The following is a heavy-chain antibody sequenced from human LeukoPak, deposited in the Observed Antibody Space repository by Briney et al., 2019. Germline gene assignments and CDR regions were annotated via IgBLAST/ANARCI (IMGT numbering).Heavy chain of an antibody. Sequence: NPSETLSLTCTVSGGSISSSSYYWGWIRQPPGKGLEWIGSIYYSGSTYYNPSLKSRVTISIDTSKNQFSLKLSSVTAADTAVYYCARDRVRGNANPYFDYWGQGTLVTVSS. J-gene: IGHJ4*02. CDR1: GGSISSSSYY. CDR2: IYYSGST. CDR3: ARDRVRGNANPYFDY. D-gene: IGHD1-1*01. V-gene: IGHV4-39*07.